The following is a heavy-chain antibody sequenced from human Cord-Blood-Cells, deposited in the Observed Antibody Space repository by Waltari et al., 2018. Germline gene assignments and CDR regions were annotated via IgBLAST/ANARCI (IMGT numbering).Heavy chain of an antibody. CDR2: INHSGST. D-gene: IGHD7-27*01. CDR1: GGSFSGYY. J-gene: IGHJ2*01. CDR3: ASQLGIRYFDL. Sequence: QVQLQQWGPGLLKPSETLSLTCAVYGGSFSGYYWSWTRQPPGKGLEWSGEINHSGSTNYNPSLKSRVTISVDTSKIQFSLKLSSVTAADTAVYYCASQLGIRYFDLWGRGTLVTVSS. V-gene: IGHV4-34*01.